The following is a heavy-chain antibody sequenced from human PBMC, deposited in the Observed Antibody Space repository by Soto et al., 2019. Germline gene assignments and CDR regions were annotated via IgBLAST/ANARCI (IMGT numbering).Heavy chain of an antibody. CDR1: GFTFSSYS. CDR2: ISSSSSTI. D-gene: IGHD3-10*01. CDR3: ARDSVNYYGSGSYYNGDY. V-gene: IGHV3-48*02. J-gene: IGHJ4*02. Sequence: SCAASGFTFSSYSMNWVRQAPGKGLEWVSYISSSSSTIYYADSVKGRFTISRDNAKNSLYLQMNSLRDEDTAVYYCARDSVNYYGSGSYYNGDYWGQGTLVTVSS.